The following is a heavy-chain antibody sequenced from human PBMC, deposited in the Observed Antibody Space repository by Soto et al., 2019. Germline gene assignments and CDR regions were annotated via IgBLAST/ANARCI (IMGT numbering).Heavy chain of an antibody. D-gene: IGHD2-2*01. V-gene: IGHV4-31*03. CDR3: ARDLGKYCSSTSCYSYYGMDV. Sequence: PSETLSLTCTVSGGSISSGFYYWIWIRQHPGKGLEWIGYIYYSGSTYYNPSLKSRVTISVDTSKNQFSLKLSSVTAADTAVYYCARDLGKYCSSTSCYSYYGMDVWGQGTTVTVSS. CDR1: GGSISSGFYY. CDR2: IYYSGST. J-gene: IGHJ6*02.